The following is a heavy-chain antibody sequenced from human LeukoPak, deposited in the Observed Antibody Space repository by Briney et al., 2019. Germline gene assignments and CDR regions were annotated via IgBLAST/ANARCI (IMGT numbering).Heavy chain of an antibody. D-gene: IGHD3-9*01. CDR1: GFTLRIYA. V-gene: IGHV3-23*01. CDR2: IIAGGGST. Sequence: TGGSLRLSCAASGFTLRIYAMSGVRQAPGKGREVVAGIIAGGGSTYYPDSVKGRFTISRDNAKNMLYLQLNSLRAEDTAVYYCAKGDPPTYYAILTGQDYWGQGTLVTVSS. J-gene: IGHJ4*02. CDR3: AKGDPPTYYAILTGQDY.